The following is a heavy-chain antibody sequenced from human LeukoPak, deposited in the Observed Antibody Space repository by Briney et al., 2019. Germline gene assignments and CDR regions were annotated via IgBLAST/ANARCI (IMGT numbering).Heavy chain of an antibody. CDR1: GFIFSDYY. CDR3: ARLLYDSSGYYYLDY. V-gene: IGHV4-38-2*02. J-gene: IGHJ4*02. CDR2: IYYSGST. D-gene: IGHD3-22*01. Sequence: PGGSLRLSCTAFGFIFSDYYMNWIRQPPGKGLEWIGSIYYSGSTYYNPSLKSRVTISVDTSKNQFSLKLSSVTAADTAVYYCARLLYDSSGYYYLDYWGQGTLVTVSS.